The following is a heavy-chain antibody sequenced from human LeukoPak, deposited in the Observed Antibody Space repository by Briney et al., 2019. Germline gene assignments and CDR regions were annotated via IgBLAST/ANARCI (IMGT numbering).Heavy chain of an antibody. CDR1: GYTFTSYD. CDR3: ATAVITSLDY. Sequence: ASVKVSCKASGYTFTSYDINWVRQATGQGLEWMGWMNPNSGNTGYAQKFQGRVTITADTSTDTAYMELSSLRSEDTAVYYCATAVITSLDYWGQGTLVTVSS. D-gene: IGHD3-22*01. CDR2: MNPNSGNT. V-gene: IGHV1-8*01. J-gene: IGHJ4*02.